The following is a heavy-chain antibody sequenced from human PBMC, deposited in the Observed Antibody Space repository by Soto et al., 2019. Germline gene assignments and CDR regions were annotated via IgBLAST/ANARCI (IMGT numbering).Heavy chain of an antibody. D-gene: IGHD1-26*01. CDR2: ISWNSASM. J-gene: IGHJ6*01. V-gene: IGHV3-9*01. Sequence: SLTLSCAASGFTFDDYAMHWVRQAPGKGLEWVSGISWNSASMDYADSVKDRFSISRDNAENSLYLQMNIPKIEDTAFYYCARSFSDSYYDLDVWGQGTPVTVSS. CDR1: GFTFDDYA. CDR3: ARSFSDSYYDLDV.